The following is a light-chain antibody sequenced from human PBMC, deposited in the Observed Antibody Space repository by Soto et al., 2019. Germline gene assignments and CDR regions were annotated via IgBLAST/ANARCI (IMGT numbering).Light chain of an antibody. CDR2: GAS. V-gene: IGKV3-20*01. J-gene: IGKJ1*01. CDR3: QQYGGSPRT. Sequence: EIVLTQCPGTLSLSPGERSTLSCGASQSVSNNYLAWYQQKPGQAPRLLIYGASNRATGIPDRFSGSGSGTDFTLTISRLEPEDFAVYYCQQYGGSPRTFGQGTKVDIK. CDR1: QSVSNNY.